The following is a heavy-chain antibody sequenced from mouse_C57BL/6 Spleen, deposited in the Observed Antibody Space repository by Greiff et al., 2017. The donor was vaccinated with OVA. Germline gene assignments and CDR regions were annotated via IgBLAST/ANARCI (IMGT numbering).Heavy chain of an antibody. Sequence: EVKLVESEGGLVQPGSSMKLSCTASGFTFSDYYMAWVRQVPEKGLEWVANINYDGSSTYYLDSLKSRFIISRDNAKNILYLQMSSLKSEDTATYYCAREGDDYGHRYYFDYWGQGTTLTVSS. CDR1: GFTFSDYY. V-gene: IGHV5-16*01. D-gene: IGHD2-4*01. CDR2: INYDGSST. CDR3: AREGDDYGHRYYFDY. J-gene: IGHJ2*01.